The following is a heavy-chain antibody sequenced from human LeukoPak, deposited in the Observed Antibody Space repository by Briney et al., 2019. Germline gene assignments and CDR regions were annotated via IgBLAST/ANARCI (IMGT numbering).Heavy chain of an antibody. CDR3: AKERDDIVVVVAASFDY. CDR1: GFTFSSYG. V-gene: IGHV3-23*01. Sequence: GGTLRLSCAASGFTFSSYGMSWVRQAPGKGLEWVSAISGSGGSTYYADSVKGRFTISRDNSKNTLYLQMNSLRAEDTAVYYCAKERDDIVVVVAASFDYWGQGTLVTVSS. CDR2: ISGSGGST. J-gene: IGHJ4*02. D-gene: IGHD2-15*01.